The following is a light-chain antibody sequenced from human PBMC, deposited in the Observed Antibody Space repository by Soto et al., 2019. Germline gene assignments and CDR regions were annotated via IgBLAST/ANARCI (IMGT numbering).Light chain of an antibody. CDR2: EVS. CDR1: QSLVFSDGNTY. Sequence: DVVMTQSPLSLPVTLGQPASISCRSGQSLVFSDGNTYLSWFQQRPGQSPRRLIYEVSNRDSGVPDRFSGSGSGTDFTLKISRVEAEDVGVYYCMQGSHWPWTFGQGTKVDIK. J-gene: IGKJ1*01. CDR3: MQGSHWPWT. V-gene: IGKV2-30*01.